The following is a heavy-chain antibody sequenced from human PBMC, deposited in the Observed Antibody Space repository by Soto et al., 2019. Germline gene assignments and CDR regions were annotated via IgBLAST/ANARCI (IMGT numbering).Heavy chain of an antibody. CDR3: ARLAMASRRGYYGMDV. CDR2: IDPNDSYT. Sequence: EVQLVQSGAEVKKPGESLRISCKGSGYSFTSYWITWVRQMPGKGLEWMGRIDPNDSYTNYSPSFQGHVTISADKSISTAYLQWSSLKASDTAMYYCARLAMASRRGYYGMDVWGQGTTVTVSS. V-gene: IGHV5-10-1*01. J-gene: IGHJ6*02. CDR1: GYSFTSYW. D-gene: IGHD3-16*01.